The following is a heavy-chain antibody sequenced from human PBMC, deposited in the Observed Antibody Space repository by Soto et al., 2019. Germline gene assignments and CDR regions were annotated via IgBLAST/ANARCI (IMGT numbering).Heavy chain of an antibody. CDR3: ARTPLPTVTTFRTVELKFDP. J-gene: IGHJ5*02. Sequence: PSETLSLTCTVSGGSISSGGYYWSWIRQHPGKGLEWIGYIYYSGSTYYNPSLKSRVTISVDTSKNQFSLKLSSVTAADTAVYYCARTPLPTVTTFRTVELKFDPWGQGTLVTVSS. V-gene: IGHV4-31*03. CDR1: GGSISSGGYY. D-gene: IGHD4-17*01. CDR2: IYYSGST.